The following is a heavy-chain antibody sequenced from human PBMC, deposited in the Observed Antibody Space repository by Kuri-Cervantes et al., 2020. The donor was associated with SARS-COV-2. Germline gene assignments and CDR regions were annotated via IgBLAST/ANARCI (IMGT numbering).Heavy chain of an antibody. J-gene: IGHJ4*02. Sequence: SVQVSCKASGGTFSSYAISWVRQAPGQGREWMGGIIPIFGTANYAQKFQGRVTITADESTSTAYMELSSLRSEDTAVYYCASLGDAGDLSPPFDYWGQGTLVTVSS. CDR1: GGTFSSYA. CDR2: IIPIFGTA. CDR3: ASLGDAGDLSPPFDY. D-gene: IGHD3-16*01. V-gene: IGHV1-69*13.